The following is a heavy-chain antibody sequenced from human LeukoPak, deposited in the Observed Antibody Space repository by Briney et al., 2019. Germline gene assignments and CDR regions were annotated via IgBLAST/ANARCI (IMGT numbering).Heavy chain of an antibody. CDR3: ARAIAVAGAYYFDY. D-gene: IGHD6-19*01. CDR1: GGSISSYY. V-gene: IGHV4-59*01. J-gene: IGHJ4*02. CDR2: IYYSGST. Sequence: SETLSLTCTVSGGSISSYYWSWIRQPPGKGLEWIGYIYYSGSTNYNPSLKSRVTISVDTSKNQFSLKLSSVTAADTAVYYCARAIAVAGAYYFDYWGQGTLVTVSS.